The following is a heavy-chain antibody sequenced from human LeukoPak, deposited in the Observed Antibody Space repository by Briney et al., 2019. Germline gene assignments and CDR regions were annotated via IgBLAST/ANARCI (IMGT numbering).Heavy chain of an antibody. V-gene: IGHV3-23*01. CDR3: AKVRSLGNSSSWYHWFDP. D-gene: IGHD6-13*01. J-gene: IGHJ5*02. CDR2: ISGSGGST. CDR1: GFTFSSYA. Sequence: GGSLRLSCAASGFTFSSYAMSWVRQAPGKGLEWVSAISGSGGSTYYADSVKGRFTISRVNSKNTLYLQIYSLRAEHTAVYYCAKVRSLGNSSSWYHWFDPWGQGNLVTVSS.